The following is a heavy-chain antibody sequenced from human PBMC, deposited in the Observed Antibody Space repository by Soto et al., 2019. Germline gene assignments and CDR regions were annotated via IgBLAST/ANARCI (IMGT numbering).Heavy chain of an antibody. CDR3: ARLEPWELLGVFDY. D-gene: IGHD1-26*01. CDR1: GYSFTSYW. CDR2: IYPGDSDT. Sequence: GESLKISCKGPGYSFTSYWIGWVRQMPGKGLEWMGIIYPGDSDTRYSPSFQGQVTISADKSISTAYLQWSSLKASDTAMYYCARLEPWELLGVFDYWGQGTLATVSS. V-gene: IGHV5-51*01. J-gene: IGHJ4*02.